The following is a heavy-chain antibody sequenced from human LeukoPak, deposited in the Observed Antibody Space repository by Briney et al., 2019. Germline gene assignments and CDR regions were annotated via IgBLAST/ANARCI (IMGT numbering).Heavy chain of an antibody. J-gene: IGHJ6*02. D-gene: IGHD3-10*01. V-gene: IGHV3-66*01. Sequence: GGSLRLSCAASGFTVSSNYMSWVRQAPGKGLEWVSVIYSGGSTYYADSVKGRFIISRDNSKNTLYLQMNSLRAEDTAVYYCARDSITMVRGDILYYYGMDVWGQGTTVTVSS. CDR3: ARDSITMVRGDILYYYGMDV. CDR1: GFTVSSNY. CDR2: IYSGGST.